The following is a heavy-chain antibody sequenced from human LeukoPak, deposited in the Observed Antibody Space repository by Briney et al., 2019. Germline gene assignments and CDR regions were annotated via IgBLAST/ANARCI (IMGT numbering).Heavy chain of an antibody. V-gene: IGHV4-61*02. J-gene: IGHJ6*03. D-gene: IGHD2-2*01. CDR1: GGSISSGSYY. Sequence: SETLSLTCTVSGGSISSGSYYWSWIRQPAGKGLEWTGRIYTSGSTDYNPSLKSRVTISVDTSKNQFSLKLSSVTAADTAVYYCARATGYCSSTSCWGYYYMDVWGKGTTVTVSS. CDR2: IYTSGST. CDR3: ARATGYCSSTSCWGYYYMDV.